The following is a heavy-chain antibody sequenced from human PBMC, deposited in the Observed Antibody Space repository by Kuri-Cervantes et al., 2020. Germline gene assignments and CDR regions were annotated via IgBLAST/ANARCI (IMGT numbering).Heavy chain of an antibody. CDR2: IYSGGST. CDR1: GFTVSSNY. D-gene: IGHD2-15*01. V-gene: IGHV3-66*01. J-gene: IGHJ6*02. Sequence: GESLKISCAASGFTVSSNYMSWVRQAPGKGLEWVSVIYSGGSTYYADSVKGRFTISRDDSKNTLYLQMNSLRAEDTAVYYCAKVRDCSGGSCYGPRYYYGMDVWGQGTTVTVSS. CDR3: AKVRDCSGGSCYGPRYYYGMDV.